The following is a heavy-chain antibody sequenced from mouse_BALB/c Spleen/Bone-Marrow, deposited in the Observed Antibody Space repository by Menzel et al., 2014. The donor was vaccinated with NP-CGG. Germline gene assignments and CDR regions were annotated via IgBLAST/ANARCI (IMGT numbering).Heavy chain of an antibody. V-gene: IGHV5-6-4*01. CDR2: ISSGGNYS. Sequence: KLVESGGGLVKPGGSLKLSCAASGFHFIRYTMSWVRQTPEKRLEWVAIISSGGNYSYYPASVKGRFHISRDNAENPLDLQESSRKSYDTAMYYCTREGDCRGGAFDYWGQGTTLTVSS. J-gene: IGHJ2*01. CDR3: TREGDCRGGAFDY. CDR1: GFHFIRYT. D-gene: IGHD3-3*01.